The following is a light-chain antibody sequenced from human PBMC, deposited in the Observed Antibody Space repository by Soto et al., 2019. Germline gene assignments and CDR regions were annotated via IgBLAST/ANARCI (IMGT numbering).Light chain of an antibody. V-gene: IGLV2-14*03. CDR2: DVS. CDR1: SSDIGAYNY. Sequence: QSALTQPDSVSGSPGQSITISCIGTSSDIGAYNYASWYQQHPGKAPKLMIYDVSNRPSGVSNRFSGSKSGNTASLTVSGLQADDEADYYCSSYSGTNYHYVFGTGTKVTVL. J-gene: IGLJ1*01. CDR3: SSYSGTNYHYV.